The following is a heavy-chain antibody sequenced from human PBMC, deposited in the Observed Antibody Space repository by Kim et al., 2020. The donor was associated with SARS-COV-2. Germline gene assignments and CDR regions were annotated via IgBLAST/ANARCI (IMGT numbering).Heavy chain of an antibody. J-gene: IGHJ6*02. D-gene: IGHD3-10*01. CDR2: FDPEDGET. CDR1: EYTLPELS. CDR3: ATAPAVRGVIGSYRYYYGMDV. Sequence: ASVKVSCKVSEYTLPELSMHWVRQAPGKGLEWMGGFDPEDGETIYAQKFQGRVTMTEDTSTDTAYMELSSLRSEDTAVYYCATAPAVRGVIGSYRYYYGMDVWGQGTTVTVSS. V-gene: IGHV1-24*01.